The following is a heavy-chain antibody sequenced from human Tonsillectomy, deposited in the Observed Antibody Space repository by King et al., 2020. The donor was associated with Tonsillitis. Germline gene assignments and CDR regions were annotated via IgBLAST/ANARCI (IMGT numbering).Heavy chain of an antibody. Sequence: QLVQSGGGLVKPGGSLRLSCAASGFSFSSYTMHWVRQAPGKGLEWVASISTSGTYINYADSVKGRFTISRDNAKNSLYLQMNSLRAEDTAVYYWAGASTITRSDVFHVWGQGTVVTVSS. CDR2: ISTSGTYI. CDR1: GFSFSSYT. CDR3: AGASTITRSDVFHV. J-gene: IGHJ3*01. V-gene: IGHV3-21*01. D-gene: IGHD1-26*01.